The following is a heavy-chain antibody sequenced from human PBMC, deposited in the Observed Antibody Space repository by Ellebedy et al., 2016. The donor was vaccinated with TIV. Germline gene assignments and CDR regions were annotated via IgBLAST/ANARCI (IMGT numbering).Heavy chain of an antibody. J-gene: IGHJ4*02. CDR2: ISSSGATI. Sequence: GESLKISCAASGFTFSMYDMNWARQAPGKGLEWVAHISSSGATIYYTDSVKGRFSLSRDNAKNSLYLQMDSLRAEDTAVYYCARMYFYDTSGDIGYWGQGTLVTVSS. V-gene: IGHV3-48*03. CDR3: ARMYFYDTSGDIGY. CDR1: GFTFSMYD. D-gene: IGHD3-22*01.